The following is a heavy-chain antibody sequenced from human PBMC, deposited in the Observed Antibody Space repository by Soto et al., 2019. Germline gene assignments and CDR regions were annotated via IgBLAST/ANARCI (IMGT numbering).Heavy chain of an antibody. J-gene: IGHJ6*02. CDR3: TSEEGSGWYDEVGFALDSKPPAYYYYGMDV. CDR1: GFTFSGSA. V-gene: IGHV3-73*01. Sequence: GGSLRLSCAASGFTFSGSAMHWVRQASGKGLEWVGRIRSKANSYATAYAASVKGRFTISRDDSKNTAYLQMNSLKTEDTAVYYCTSEEGSGWYDEVGFALDSKPPAYYYYGMDVWGQGTTVTVSS. D-gene: IGHD6-19*01. CDR2: IRSKANSYAT.